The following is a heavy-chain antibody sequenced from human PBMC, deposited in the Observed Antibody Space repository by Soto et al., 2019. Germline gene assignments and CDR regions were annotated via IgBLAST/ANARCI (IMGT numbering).Heavy chain of an antibody. V-gene: IGHV4-59*01. CDR2: IYYSGST. J-gene: IGHJ4*02. D-gene: IGHD3-10*02. Sequence: SETLSLTCTVSGGSISSYYWSWIRQPPGKGLEWIGYIYYSGSTNYNPSLKCRVTISVDTSKNQFSLKLSSVTAADTAVYYCARYVYYFDYWGQGTLVTVSS. CDR3: ARYVYYFDY. CDR1: GGSISSYY.